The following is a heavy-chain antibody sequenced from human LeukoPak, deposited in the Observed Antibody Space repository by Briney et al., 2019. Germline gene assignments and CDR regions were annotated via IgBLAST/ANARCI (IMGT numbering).Heavy chain of an antibody. Sequence: GGSLRLSCAAAGFTFSDYWMSWVRQAPGKGLDWVANLKQDGSEKYYVDSVKGRFTISRDNAKNSLYLQMSTLRAEDTAVYYCARANDYKFDYWGQGTLVTVSS. J-gene: IGHJ4*02. CDR3: ARANDYKFDY. V-gene: IGHV3-7*04. D-gene: IGHD3-10*01. CDR2: LKQDGSEK. CDR1: GFTFSDYW.